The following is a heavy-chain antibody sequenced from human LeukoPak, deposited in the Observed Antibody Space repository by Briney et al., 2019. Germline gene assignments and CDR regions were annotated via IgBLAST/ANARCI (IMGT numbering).Heavy chain of an antibody. Sequence: GSLRLSCAASGFTFSIHAMSWVRQAPGKGLGWVSSISSSGGSTYYADYVKGRFTISRDNSKNTLHLQLNSLRAEDTAVYYCAKGGRVNPFDPWGQGTLVTVSS. CDR1: GFTFSIHA. CDR3: AKGGRVNPFDP. V-gene: IGHV3-23*01. CDR2: ISSSGGST. J-gene: IGHJ5*02.